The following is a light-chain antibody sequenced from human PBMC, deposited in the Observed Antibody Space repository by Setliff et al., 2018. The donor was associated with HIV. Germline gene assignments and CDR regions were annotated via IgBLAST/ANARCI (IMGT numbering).Light chain of an antibody. V-gene: IGLV2-23*02. CDR3: CSYAGSSSFIL. CDR2: EVN. J-gene: IGLJ2*01. Sequence: QSVLTQPASVSGSPGQSITISCTGTSSDVGGYNLVSWFQQHPGKAPKYMIYEVNKRPSGVSNRFSGSKSGNTASLTISGLQAEDEADYYCCSYAGSSSFILFGGGT. CDR1: SSDVGGYNL.